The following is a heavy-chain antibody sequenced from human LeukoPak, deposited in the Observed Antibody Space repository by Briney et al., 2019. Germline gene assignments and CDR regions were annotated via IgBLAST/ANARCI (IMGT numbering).Heavy chain of an antibody. J-gene: IGHJ4*02. D-gene: IGHD3-10*01. CDR1: GGSISSGDYY. Sequence: SETLSLTCTVSGGSISSGDYYWSWIRQPPGKGLEWIGYIYYSGSTYYNPSLKSRVTISVDTSKNQFSLKLSSVTAADTAVYYCARARGYGSGYFDYWGQGTLVTVSS. CDR3: ARARGYGSGYFDY. V-gene: IGHV4-30-4*01. CDR2: IYYSGST.